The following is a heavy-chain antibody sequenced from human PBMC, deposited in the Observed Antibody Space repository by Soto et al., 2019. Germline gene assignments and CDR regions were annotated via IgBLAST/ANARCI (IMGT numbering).Heavy chain of an antibody. CDR1: GDSISAYY. D-gene: IGHD3-9*01. Sequence: QVQLQESGPGLVKPSETLSLTCNVSGDSISAYYWSWVRQPAGKGLEWIGHIYTSGTVHYNPSLKSRVILSVDTSKNQFSLRLSSVTAAETAVYYCARGRYDILTGYYFDMWGQGTMVTVSS. CDR2: IYTSGTV. J-gene: IGHJ3*02. CDR3: ARGRYDILTGYYFDM. V-gene: IGHV4-4*07.